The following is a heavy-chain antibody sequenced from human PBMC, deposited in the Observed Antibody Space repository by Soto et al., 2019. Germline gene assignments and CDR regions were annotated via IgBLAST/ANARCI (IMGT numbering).Heavy chain of an antibody. V-gene: IGHV1-2*04. Sequence: ASVKVSCKASGYTFTSYGISWVRQAPGQGLEWMGWISAKSGSTNYAQKFQGWVTMTRDTSISTAYMELSRLKSDDTAVYYCARGSSFVVVVADTLYYFQYWGQGTLVTVSS. CDR3: ARGSSFVVVVADTLYYFQY. CDR2: ISAKSGST. D-gene: IGHD2-15*01. J-gene: IGHJ1*01. CDR1: GYTFTSYG.